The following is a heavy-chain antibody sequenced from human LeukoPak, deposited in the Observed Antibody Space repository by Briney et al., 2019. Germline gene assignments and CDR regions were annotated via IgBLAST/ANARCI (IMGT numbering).Heavy chain of an antibody. Sequence: SVKVSCKASGGTFSSYAISWVRQAPGQGLEWMGRIIPILGIANYVQKFQGRVTITADKSTSTAYMELSSLRSEDTAVYYCARESDLISNWGSYFDYWGQGTLVTVSS. CDR3: ARESDLISNWGSYFDY. D-gene: IGHD7-27*01. CDR1: GGTFSSYA. J-gene: IGHJ4*02. V-gene: IGHV1-69*04. CDR2: IIPILGIA.